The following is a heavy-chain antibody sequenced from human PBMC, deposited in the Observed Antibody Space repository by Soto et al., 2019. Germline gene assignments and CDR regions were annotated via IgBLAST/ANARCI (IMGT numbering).Heavy chain of an antibody. CDR2: MNPNTGNS. V-gene: IGHV1-8*01. CDR3: ARRAETNGWNGFGADKYYFDF. J-gene: IGHJ4*02. Sequence: ASVKFSCKASGYTFTSYDIYWVRQATGQGLEWMGWMNPNTGNSGYAQKFQGRVAMTSDTSISTAHMELSSLRSDDTAVYYCARRAETNGWNGFGADKYYFDFWGQGTLVTVSS. D-gene: IGHD1-1*01. CDR1: GYTFTSYD.